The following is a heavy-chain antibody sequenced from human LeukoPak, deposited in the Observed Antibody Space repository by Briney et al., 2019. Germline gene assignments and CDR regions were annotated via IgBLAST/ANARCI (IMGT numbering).Heavy chain of an antibody. CDR2: ISSSGSTI. V-gene: IGHV3-11*04. Sequence: GGSLRLSCAASGFTFSDYYMSWIRQAPGKGLEWVSYISSSGSTIYYADSVKGRFTISRDNAKNSLYLQMNSLRAEDTAVYYCARARLPDYDFWSGYVAEWDGNYFDYWGQGTLVTVSS. D-gene: IGHD3-3*01. CDR3: ARARLPDYDFWSGYVAEWDGNYFDY. CDR1: GFTFSDYY. J-gene: IGHJ4*02.